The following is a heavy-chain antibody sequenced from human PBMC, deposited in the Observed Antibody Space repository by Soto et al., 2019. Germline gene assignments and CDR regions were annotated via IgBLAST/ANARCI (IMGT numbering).Heavy chain of an antibody. CDR2: SIPISGTA. J-gene: IGHJ6*02. CDR3: ARSQGSSTSLEIYYYYYYGMDV. Sequence: QVQLVQSGAEVKKPGSSVKVSSKASGGTFSSYAISWVRQAPGQGLEWMGGSIPISGTANYAQKFQGRVTITADESTSTAYMELSSLRSEDTAVYYCARSQGSSTSLEIYYYYYYGMDVWGQGTTVTVSS. D-gene: IGHD2-2*01. CDR1: GGTFSSYA. V-gene: IGHV1-69*01.